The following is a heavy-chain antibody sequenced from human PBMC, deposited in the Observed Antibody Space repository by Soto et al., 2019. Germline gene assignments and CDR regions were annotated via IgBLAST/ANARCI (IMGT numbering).Heavy chain of an antibody. CDR3: ARGERIQLWLGRYYYYGMDV. Sequence: QVQLVQSGAEVKKPGSSVKVSCKASGGTFSSYAISWVRQAPGQGLEWMGGIIPIFGTANYAQKFQGRVTITADESTSTAYMELSSLRSEDTAVYYCARGERIQLWLGRYYYYGMDVWGQGTTVTVSS. CDR1: GGTFSSYA. J-gene: IGHJ6*02. D-gene: IGHD5-18*01. V-gene: IGHV1-69*12. CDR2: IIPIFGTA.